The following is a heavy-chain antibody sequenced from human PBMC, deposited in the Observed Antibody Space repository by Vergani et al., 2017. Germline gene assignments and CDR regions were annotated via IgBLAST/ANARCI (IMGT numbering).Heavy chain of an antibody. D-gene: IGHD3-3*01. Sequence: QVQLVQSGAEVKKPGSSVKVSCKASGGTFSSYAISWVRQAPGQGLEWMGGIIPIFGTANYAQKFQGRVTITADESTSTAYMELSSLRSEDPAVYYCATGGHYDFWSERGRGEFDPWGQGTLVTVSS. CDR1: GGTFSSYA. J-gene: IGHJ5*02. CDR2: IIPIFGTA. V-gene: IGHV1-69*01. CDR3: ATGGHYDFWSERGRGEFDP.